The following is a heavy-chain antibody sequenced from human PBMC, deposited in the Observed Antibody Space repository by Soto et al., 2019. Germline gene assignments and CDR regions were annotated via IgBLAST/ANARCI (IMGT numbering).Heavy chain of an antibody. D-gene: IGHD5-12*01. Sequence: SGPTLVNPTQTLTLTCTFSGFSLSTSGVGVGWIRQPPGKALEWLALIYWDDDKRYSPSLKSRLTITKDTSKNQVVLTMTNMDPVDTATYYCSHTEKPSEYSGYPRKDFDYWGQGTLVTVSS. CDR3: SHTEKPSEYSGYPRKDFDY. CDR1: GFSLSTSGVG. V-gene: IGHV2-5*02. J-gene: IGHJ4*02. CDR2: IYWDDDK.